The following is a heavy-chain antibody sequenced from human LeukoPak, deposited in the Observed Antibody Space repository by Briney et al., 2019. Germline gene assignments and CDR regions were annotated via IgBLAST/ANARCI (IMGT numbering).Heavy chain of an antibody. V-gene: IGHV3-21*01. CDR1: GFTFSSYS. J-gene: IGHJ4*02. D-gene: IGHD6-13*01. CDR2: ISSSSSYI. CDR3: ARDKGIAAAHDY. Sequence: GGSLRLSCAASGFTFSSYSMNWVRQAPGKGLEWVSSISSSSSYIYYADSVKGRFTISRDNAKSSLYLQMNSLRAEDTAVYYCARDKGIAAAHDYWGQGTLVTVSS.